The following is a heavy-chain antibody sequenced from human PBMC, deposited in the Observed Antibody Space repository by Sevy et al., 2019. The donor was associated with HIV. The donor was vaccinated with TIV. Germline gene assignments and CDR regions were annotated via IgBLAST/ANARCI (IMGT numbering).Heavy chain of an antibody. CDR1: GFTFSGSA. CDR3: TRGGARGRSSWYDYFDY. J-gene: IGHJ4*02. V-gene: IGHV3-73*01. CDR2: IRSKGNSYAT. Sequence: GGCLRLSCAASGFTFSGSAMQWVRQASGKGLEWVGRIRSKGNSYATAYAASVKGRFTISRDDSKNTVYLQMNSLKTEDTAMYYCTRGGARGRSSWYDYFDYWGQGTLVTVSS. D-gene: IGHD6-13*01.